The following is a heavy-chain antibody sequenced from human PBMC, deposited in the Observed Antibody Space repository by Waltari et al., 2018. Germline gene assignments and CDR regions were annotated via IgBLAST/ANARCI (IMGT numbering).Heavy chain of an antibody. V-gene: IGHV3-30*02. CDR3: ARDPRGGKSWFLFDY. J-gene: IGHJ4*02. D-gene: IGHD3-3*01. CDR2: IGPDGNSR. CDR1: GFNVRGEG. Sequence: QVQLEESGGGRVQPGGSLRISCLMSGFNVRGEGMHWVRQAPGKGLEWVTFIGPDGNSRIYRDSLEGRFTVSRDNSKNTVYLQMRSLKPEDTAVYFCARDPRGGKSWFLFDYWGQGTLVTVSS.